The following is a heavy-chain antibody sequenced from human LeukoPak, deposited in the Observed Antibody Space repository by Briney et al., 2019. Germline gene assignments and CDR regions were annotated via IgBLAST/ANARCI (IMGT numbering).Heavy chain of an antibody. V-gene: IGHV3-30*02. CDR2: IRYDGSNK. CDR3: AKRSGYSYGSRYALDY. Sequence: PGRSLRLSCAASGFMFSSYGMHWVRQAPGKGLEWVAFIRYDGSNKYYADSVKGRFTISRDNSKNTLYLQMNSLRAEDTAVYYCAKRSGYSYGSRYALDYWGQGTLVTVSS. CDR1: GFMFSSYG. D-gene: IGHD5-18*01. J-gene: IGHJ4*02.